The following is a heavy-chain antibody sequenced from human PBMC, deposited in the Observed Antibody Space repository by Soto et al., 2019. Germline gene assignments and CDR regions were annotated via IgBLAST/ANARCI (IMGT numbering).Heavy chain of an antibody. CDR3: ARDLGVRDGDNFPIDYYYYGMDV. CDR1: GYTFTSYG. J-gene: IGHJ6*02. CDR2: ISAYNGNT. D-gene: IGHD3-16*01. Sequence: ASVKVSCKASGYTFTSYGISWVRQAPGQGLEWMGWISAYNGNTNYAQKLQGRVTMTTDTSTSTAYMELRSLRSDDTAVYYCARDLGVRDGDNFPIDYYYYGMDVWGQGTTVTVSS. V-gene: IGHV1-18*01.